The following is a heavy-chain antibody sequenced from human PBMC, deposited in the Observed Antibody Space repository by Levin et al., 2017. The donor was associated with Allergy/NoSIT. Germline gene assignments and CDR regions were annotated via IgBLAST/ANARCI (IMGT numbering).Heavy chain of an antibody. D-gene: IGHD3-22*01. J-gene: IGHJ4*02. Sequence: GESLKISCAASGFTLGNFWMTWVRQAPGKGLEWVASIRQDAGEKSYLDSVKGRSIISSDNANNSLYLQMNNLRAEDTAVYYGTRDPGGYDYWGRGTLVTASS. CDR2: IRQDAGEK. CDR1: GFTLGNFW. V-gene: IGHV3-7*01. CDR3: TRDPGGYDY.